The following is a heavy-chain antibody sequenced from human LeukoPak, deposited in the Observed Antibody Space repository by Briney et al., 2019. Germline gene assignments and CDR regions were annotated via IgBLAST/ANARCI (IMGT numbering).Heavy chain of an antibody. CDR2: IIPIFGTA. D-gene: IGHD3-22*01. Sequence: ASVKVSCRASGGTFSSYAISWVRQAPGQGLEWMGGIIPIFGTAKYAQKFQGRVTITADESTSTAYMELSSLRSEDKAVYYCAGGGSSGHYYYYYMDVWGKGTTVTVSS. CDR3: AGGGSSGHYYYYYMDV. J-gene: IGHJ6*03. V-gene: IGHV1-69*13. CDR1: GGTFSSYA.